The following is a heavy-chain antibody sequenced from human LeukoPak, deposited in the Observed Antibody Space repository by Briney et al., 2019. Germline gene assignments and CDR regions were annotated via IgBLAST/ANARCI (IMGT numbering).Heavy chain of an antibody. CDR3: AREPLRFYYYDSSGYYKDRAFDI. Sequence: TGGSLRLSCAASGFTFSSYAMTWVRQPPGKGLEWIGEINHSGSTNYNPSLKSRVTISVDTSKNQFSLKLSSVTAADTAVYYCAREPLRFYYYDSSGYYKDRAFDIWGQGTMVTVSS. V-gene: IGHV4-34*01. J-gene: IGHJ3*02. CDR1: GFTFSSYA. D-gene: IGHD3-22*01. CDR2: INHSGST.